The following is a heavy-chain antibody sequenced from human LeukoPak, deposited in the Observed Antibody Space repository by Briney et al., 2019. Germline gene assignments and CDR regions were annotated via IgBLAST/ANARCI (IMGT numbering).Heavy chain of an antibody. J-gene: IGHJ6*02. V-gene: IGHV1-69*13. D-gene: IGHD2-2*01. Sequence: SVKVSCKASGGTFSSYAISWVRQAPRQGLEWMGGIIPIFGTANYAQKFQGRVTITADESTSTAYMELSSLRSEDTAVYYCALIVVVPAAMDYYYYGMDVWGQGTTVTVS. CDR3: ALIVVVPAAMDYYYYGMDV. CDR2: IIPIFGTA. CDR1: GGTFSSYA.